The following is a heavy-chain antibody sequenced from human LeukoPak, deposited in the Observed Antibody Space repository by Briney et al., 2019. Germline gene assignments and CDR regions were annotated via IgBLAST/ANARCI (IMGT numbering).Heavy chain of an antibody. CDR3: AKDTSSNYRTRVWFDP. CDR2: INHSGST. Sequence: NPSETLSLTCAVYGGSFSGYYWSWIRQPPGKGLEWIGEINHSGSTNYNPSLKSRVTMSVDTSKNQFSLKLSSVTAADTAVYYCAKDTSSNYRTRVWFDPWGQGTLVTVSS. D-gene: IGHD4-11*01. J-gene: IGHJ5*02. CDR1: GGSFSGYY. V-gene: IGHV4-34*01.